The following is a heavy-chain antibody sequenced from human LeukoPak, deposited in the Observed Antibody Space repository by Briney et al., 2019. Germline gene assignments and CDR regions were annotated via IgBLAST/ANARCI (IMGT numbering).Heavy chain of an antibody. V-gene: IGHV3-23*01. CDR2: VGGGGATT. CDR1: GFTFIRYD. CDR3: ARGRRTATKPFYYYMDV. J-gene: IGHJ6*03. Sequence: GGSLRLSCAASGFTFIRYDMTWVRQAPGKGLEWVSGVGGGGATTFSADSVKGRFTISRDNSKNTLYLEMDYLRAEDTAVYYCARGRRTATKPFYYYMDVWGKGTTVTVSS. D-gene: IGHD1-14*01.